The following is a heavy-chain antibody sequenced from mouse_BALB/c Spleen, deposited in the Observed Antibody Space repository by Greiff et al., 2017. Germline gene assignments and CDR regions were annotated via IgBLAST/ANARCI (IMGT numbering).Heavy chain of an antibody. Sequence: EVKLEESGGGLVQPGGSRKLSCAASGFTFSSFGMHWVRQAPEKGLEWVAYISSGSSTIYYADTVKGRFTISRDNPKNTLFLQMTSLRSEDTAMYYCARGSPFDYWGQGTTLTVSS. J-gene: IGHJ2*01. V-gene: IGHV5-17*02. CDR2: ISSGSSTI. CDR3: ARGSPFDY. CDR1: GFTFSSFG. D-gene: IGHD1-1*02.